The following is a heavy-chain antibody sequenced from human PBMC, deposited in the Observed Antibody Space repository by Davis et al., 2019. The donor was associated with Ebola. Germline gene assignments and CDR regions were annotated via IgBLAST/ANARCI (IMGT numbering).Heavy chain of an antibody. V-gene: IGHV5-51*01. CDR2: IYPGDSDT. Sequence: PGGSLRLSCKGSGYSFTSYWIGWVRQMPGKGLEWMGIIYPGDSDTRYSPSFQGQVTISADKSISTAYLQWSSLKASDTAMYYCARLNGIAVAGQCSPWGQGTLVTVSS. CDR3: ARLNGIAVAGQCSP. CDR1: GYSFTSYW. J-gene: IGHJ4*02. D-gene: IGHD6-19*01.